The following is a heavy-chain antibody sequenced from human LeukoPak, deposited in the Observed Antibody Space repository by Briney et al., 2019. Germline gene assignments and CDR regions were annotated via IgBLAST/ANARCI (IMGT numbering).Heavy chain of an antibody. CDR3: ARDIIAVASSDY. D-gene: IGHD6-19*01. CDR1: GFTFSSYS. CDR2: ISSDGNNR. Sequence: GRSLRLSCAASGFTFSSYSMQWVRQAPGKGLEWVAVISSDGNNRYYADSVNGRFTISRDNSKNTLYLQMNSLRAKDTAVYYCARDIIAVASSDYWGQGTLVTVSS. V-gene: IGHV3-30-3*01. J-gene: IGHJ4*02.